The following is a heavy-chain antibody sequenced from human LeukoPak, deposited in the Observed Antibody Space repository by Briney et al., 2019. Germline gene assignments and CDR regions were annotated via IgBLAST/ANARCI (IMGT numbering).Heavy chain of an antibody. V-gene: IGHV4-59*12. CDR1: GGSIGTYS. CDR3: TRSGLTGMRKYPRADYYYYGMDV. J-gene: IGHJ6*02. CDR2: IYYSGTT. D-gene: IGHD1-14*01. Sequence: PSETLSLTCTVSGGSIGTYSWNWIRQPPGKGLEWIGYIYYSGTTNYNPSLKSRVTISVDRSQNQFSLTLTSVTAADTAVYYCTRSGLTGMRKYPRADYYYYGMDVWGQGTAVTVSS.